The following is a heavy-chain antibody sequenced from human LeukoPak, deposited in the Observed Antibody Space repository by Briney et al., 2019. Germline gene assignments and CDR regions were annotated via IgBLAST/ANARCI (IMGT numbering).Heavy chain of an antibody. V-gene: IGHV1-2*02. D-gene: IGHD4-23*01. Sequence: ASVKVSCTASGYTFTGYYMHWVRQAPGQGLEWMGCINPNNGGTNYAQKFQGRVTMTRDTSISTAYMELSRLRSDDTAVYYCAAQLGGGKSVDWGQGTLVTVSS. CDR3: AAQLGGGKSVD. CDR1: GYTFTGYY. CDR2: INPNNGGT. J-gene: IGHJ4*02.